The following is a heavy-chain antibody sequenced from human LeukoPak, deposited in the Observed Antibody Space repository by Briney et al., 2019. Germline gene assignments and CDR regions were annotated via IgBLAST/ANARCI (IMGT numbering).Heavy chain of an antibody. D-gene: IGHD6-13*01. CDR2: ITGNGDTI. CDR3: AKVAGTGYFDY. Sequence: GGSLRLSCAAFGFTFRTYAMNWVRQAPGKGLEWVSLITGNGDTIQYADSVKGRFTISRDNAKNSLYLQMNSLRAEDTALYYCAKVAGTGYFDYWGQGTLVTVSS. CDR1: GFTFRTYA. J-gene: IGHJ4*02. V-gene: IGHV3-23*01.